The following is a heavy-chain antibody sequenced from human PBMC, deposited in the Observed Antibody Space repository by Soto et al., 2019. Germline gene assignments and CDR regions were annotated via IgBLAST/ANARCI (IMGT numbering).Heavy chain of an antibody. V-gene: IGHV3-15*05. CDR3: ITLTPKWKWELGA. D-gene: IGHD1-26*01. J-gene: IGHJ5*02. CDR1: GFTCSDAW. Sequence: GGSLRLSCAASGFTCSDAWMRWVRQAPGKGLEWVGRIKSKTNGGTTDYAGPVKDRFTISRDDSKRTLYVQMNSLKTEDTAIYYWITLTPKWKWELGASGQGTLVTVPS. CDR2: IKSKTNGGTT.